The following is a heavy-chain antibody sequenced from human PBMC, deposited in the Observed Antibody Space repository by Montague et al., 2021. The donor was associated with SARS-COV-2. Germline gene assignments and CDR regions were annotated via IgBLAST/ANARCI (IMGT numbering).Heavy chain of an antibody. CDR2: IYYRGNT. D-gene: IGHD6-25*01. CDR3: VRTVTQGSGDS. Sequence: SETLSLTYTVSGGSINNFFWSWIRQPPGKGLEWIGYIYYRGNTNYNPSLASRVTMSVDKPRDQFSLKLTSVTAADTAVYYCVRTVTQGSGDSWGQGTLVTVSS. J-gene: IGHJ4*02. CDR1: GGSINNFF. V-gene: IGHV4-59*08.